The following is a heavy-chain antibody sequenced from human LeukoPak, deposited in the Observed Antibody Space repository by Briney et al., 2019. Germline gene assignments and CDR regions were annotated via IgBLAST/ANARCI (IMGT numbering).Heavy chain of an antibody. V-gene: IGHV1-24*01. CDR3: ATRVAVAEEGFHWFDP. CDR2: FDPEDGET. CDR1: GYTLTELS. J-gene: IGHJ5*02. D-gene: IGHD6-19*01. Sequence: GASVKVSCKFSGYTLTELSMHWVRQAPGKGLEWMGGFDPEDGETIYAQKFHGRVTMTEDTSTDTAYMELSSLRSEDTAVYYCATRVAVAEEGFHWFDPWGQGTLVTVSS.